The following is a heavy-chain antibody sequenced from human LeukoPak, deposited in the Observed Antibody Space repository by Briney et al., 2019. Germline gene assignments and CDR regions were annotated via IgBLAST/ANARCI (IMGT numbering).Heavy chain of an antibody. J-gene: IGHJ4*02. Sequence: GGSLRLSCAASGFTFSSYSMNWVRQAPGKGLEWVSSISSSSSYIYYADSVKGRFTISRDNVKNSLYLQMNSLRAEDTAVYYCASRDSGSYGSFDYWGQGTLVTVSS. CDR3: ASRDSGSYGSFDY. CDR1: GFTFSSYS. CDR2: ISSSSSYI. D-gene: IGHD1-26*01. V-gene: IGHV3-21*01.